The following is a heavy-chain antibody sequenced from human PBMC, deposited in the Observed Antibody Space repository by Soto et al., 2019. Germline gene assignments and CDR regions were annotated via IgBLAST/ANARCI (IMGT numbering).Heavy chain of an antibody. Sequence: GGSLRLSCAASGFTFGNYAMHWVRQAPGKGLEWVSGITTSGGRTYYADSVKGRFTISRDNSKNTLYLQMNSLRAEDTALYYCAKDAPSYCSGTRCLNWFDPWGQGTQVTVSS. D-gene: IGHD2-2*01. J-gene: IGHJ5*02. CDR3: AKDAPSYCSGTRCLNWFDP. CDR1: GFTFGNYA. CDR2: ITTSGGRT. V-gene: IGHV3-23*01.